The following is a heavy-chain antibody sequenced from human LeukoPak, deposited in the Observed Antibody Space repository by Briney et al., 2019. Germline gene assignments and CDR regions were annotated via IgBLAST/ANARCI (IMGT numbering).Heavy chain of an antibody. D-gene: IGHD5-18*01. V-gene: IGHV4-59*08. CDR2: VSYTGIS. CDR1: GGSLGSYH. CDR3: ATTGGYSYGTFDY. Sequence: SETLSLTCTVSGGSLGSYHWSWIRQSPGRGLEWIGYVSYTGISDYNPSLKSRVTISIDTSKDQFSLKLTSVTAADTASYYCATTGGYSYGTFDYWGQGIPVTVSS. J-gene: IGHJ4*02.